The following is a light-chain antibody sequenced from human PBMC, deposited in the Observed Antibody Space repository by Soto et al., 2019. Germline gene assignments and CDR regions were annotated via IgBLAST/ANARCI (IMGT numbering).Light chain of an antibody. Sequence: VVLTQSPATLSLSPGERVTLSCRASQSVSNYLAWYQQKPGQAPRLLIYDASNRATGIPARFSGSGSGTDFTLTITSLEPEDFAVYYCQQRSNWPPITFGQGTRLEIK. CDR1: QSVSNY. J-gene: IGKJ5*01. CDR2: DAS. CDR3: QQRSNWPPIT. V-gene: IGKV3-11*01.